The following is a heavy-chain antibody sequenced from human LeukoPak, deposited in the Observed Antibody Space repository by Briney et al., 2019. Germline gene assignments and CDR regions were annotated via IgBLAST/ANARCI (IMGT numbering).Heavy chain of an antibody. CDR2: ISGYDDYT. CDR1: GYTFTKYG. D-gene: IGHD3-9*01. CDR3: ARAWVGDVLTAYTHYYYYYYMDV. Sequence: GASVKVSCKASGYTFTKYGITWVRQAPGQGLEWMGWISGYDDYTSYAQKFQDRVTMTTDTSTTTAYMELRSLRSDDTAIYYCARAWVGDVLTAYTHYYYYYYMDVWGKGTTVIVSS. V-gene: IGHV1-18*01. J-gene: IGHJ6*03.